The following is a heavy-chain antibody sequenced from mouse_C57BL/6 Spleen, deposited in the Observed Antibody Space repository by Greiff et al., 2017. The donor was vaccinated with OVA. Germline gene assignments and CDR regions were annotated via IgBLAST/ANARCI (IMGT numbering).Heavy chain of an antibody. V-gene: IGHV6-3*01. D-gene: IGHD1-1*01. CDR1: GFTFSNYW. J-gene: IGHJ3*01. CDR2: IRLKSDNYAT. CDR3: TGSYYGSSYWFAY. Sequence: EVKLVESGGGLVQPGGSMKLSCVASGFTFSNYWMNWVRQSPEKGLEWVAQIRLKSDNYATHYAESVKGRFTISRDDSKSSVYLQMNNLRAEDTGIYYCTGSYYGSSYWFAYWGQGTLVTVSA.